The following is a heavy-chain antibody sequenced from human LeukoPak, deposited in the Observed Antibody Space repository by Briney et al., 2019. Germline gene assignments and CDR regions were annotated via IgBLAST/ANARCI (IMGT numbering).Heavy chain of an antibody. CDR2: ISSSSSTI. Sequence: GGSLRLSCAASGFTFSSYSMNWVRQAPGKGLEWVSYISSSSSTIYYADSAKGRFTISRDNAKNSLYLQMNSLRAEDTAVYYCARKYYDFWSGYPGHYMDVWGKGTTVTVSS. J-gene: IGHJ6*03. V-gene: IGHV3-48*01. CDR1: GFTFSSYS. D-gene: IGHD3-3*01. CDR3: ARKYYDFWSGYPGHYMDV.